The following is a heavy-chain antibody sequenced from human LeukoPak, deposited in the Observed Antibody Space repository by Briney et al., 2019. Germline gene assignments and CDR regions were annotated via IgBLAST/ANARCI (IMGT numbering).Heavy chain of an antibody. D-gene: IGHD3-10*01. V-gene: IGHV3-72*01. CDR2: TRNRANSYTT. Sequence: GGSLRLSCAASGFAFSDHYMDWVRQAPGKGLEWVGRTRNRANSYTTEYAASVKGRFTISRDNAKNSLYLQMDSLRAEDTAFYYCAKGWGGVWGQGTTVTVSS. J-gene: IGHJ6*02. CDR3: AKGWGGV. CDR1: GFAFSDHY.